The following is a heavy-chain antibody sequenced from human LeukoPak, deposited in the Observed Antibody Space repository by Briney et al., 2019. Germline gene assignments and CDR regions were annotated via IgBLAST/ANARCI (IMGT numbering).Heavy chain of an antibody. Sequence: GGSLRLSCAASGFTFSSYGMHWVRQAPGKGLEWVAVIWYDGSNKYYADSVKGRFTISRDNSKNTLYLQMNSLRAEDTAVYYCAKARFDYQSDYWGQGTLVTVSS. CDR3: AKARFDYQSDY. CDR1: GFTFSSYG. V-gene: IGHV3-33*06. D-gene: IGHD3-9*01. CDR2: IWYDGSNK. J-gene: IGHJ4*02.